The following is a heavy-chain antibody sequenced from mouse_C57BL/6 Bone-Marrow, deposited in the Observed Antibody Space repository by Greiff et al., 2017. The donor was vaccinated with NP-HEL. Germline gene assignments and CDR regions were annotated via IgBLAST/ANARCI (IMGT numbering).Heavy chain of an antibody. CDR3: ARFQTGPWFAY. CDR2: INPSSGYT. CDR1: GYTFTSYW. V-gene: IGHV1-7*01. D-gene: IGHD4-1*01. J-gene: IGHJ3*01. Sequence: VQVVESGAELAKPGASVKLSCKASGYTFTSYWMHWVKQRPGQGLEWIGYINPSSGYTKYNQKFKDKATLTADKSSSTAYMQLSSLTYEDSAVYCCARFQTGPWFAYWGQGTLVTVSA.